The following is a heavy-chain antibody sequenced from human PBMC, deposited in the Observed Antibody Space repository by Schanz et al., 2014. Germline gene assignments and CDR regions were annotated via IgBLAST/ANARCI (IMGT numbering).Heavy chain of an antibody. D-gene: IGHD3-9*01. J-gene: IGHJ4*02. CDR2: MIGSGSSV. CDR1: GFTFTNYA. V-gene: IGHV3-23*01. CDR3: AKDHAGSDILTALGN. Sequence: EVQLLESGGGLVQPGGSLRLSCAASGFTFTNYAMSWVRQAPGKGLEWVSRMIGSGSSVFYADSVKGRFTISRDNSKNTLYLQMNSLRAEDTAVYYCAKDHAGSDILTALGNWGQGTLVTVSS.